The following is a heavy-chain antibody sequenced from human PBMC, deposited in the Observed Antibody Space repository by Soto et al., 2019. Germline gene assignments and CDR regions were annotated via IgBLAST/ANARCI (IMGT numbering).Heavy chain of an antibody. D-gene: IGHD3-10*02. J-gene: IGHJ4*02. CDR3: ALDVFMGRGATGCSDY. V-gene: IGHV1-46*03. CDR1: GYTFTSYY. Sequence: ASVKVSCKASGYTFTSYYMHWVRQAPGQGLEWMGIINPSGGSTSYAQKFQGRVTMTRDTSTSTVYMELSSLRSEDTAVYYCALDVFMGRGATGCSDYWGQATLVTGSS. CDR2: INPSGGST.